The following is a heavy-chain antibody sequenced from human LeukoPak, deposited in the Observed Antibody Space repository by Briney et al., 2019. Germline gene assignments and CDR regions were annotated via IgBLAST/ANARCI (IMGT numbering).Heavy chain of an antibody. CDR3: ARVRKAAPTWFGDRAFDI. Sequence: SETLSLTCAVYGGSFSDYYWSWIRQPPGKGLEWIGEINHSGSTNYNPPLKSRVTISVDTSKNQFSLKLSSVTAADTAVYYCARVRKAAPTWFGDRAFDIWGQGTMVTVSS. CDR1: GGSFSDYY. V-gene: IGHV4-34*01. J-gene: IGHJ3*02. CDR2: INHSGST. D-gene: IGHD3-10*01.